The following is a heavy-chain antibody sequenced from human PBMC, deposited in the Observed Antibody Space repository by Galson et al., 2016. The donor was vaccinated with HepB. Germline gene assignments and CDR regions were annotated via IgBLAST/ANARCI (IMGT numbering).Heavy chain of an antibody. CDR2: INPTDVIT. V-gene: IGHV1-46*01. CDR1: GYTFTNYY. CDR3: ARGADSGYDLGDY. J-gene: IGHJ4*02. Sequence: SVKVSCKASGYTFTNYYIHWVRQAPGHGLEWMGIINPTDVITPYAQKFQGRVTMTRDTSTSTVYMELSSLRSADTAVYYCARGADSGYDLGDYWGQGTLVTVSS. D-gene: IGHD5-12*01.